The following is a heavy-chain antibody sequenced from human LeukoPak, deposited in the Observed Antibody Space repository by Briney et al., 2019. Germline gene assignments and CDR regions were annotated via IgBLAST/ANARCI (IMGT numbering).Heavy chain of an antibody. CDR1: GGSFSGYY. D-gene: IGHD1-26*01. Sequence: SETLSLTCAVYGGSFSGYYWGWLRQSPGKGLEWIASVYYSGSTDYNPPLKSRVTISLDKSKNHFSLSLTSVTAADTAVYYCAREWRGAFFDYWGQGTPVTVSS. CDR2: VYYSGST. CDR3: AREWRGAFFDY. J-gene: IGHJ4*02. V-gene: IGHV4-34*11.